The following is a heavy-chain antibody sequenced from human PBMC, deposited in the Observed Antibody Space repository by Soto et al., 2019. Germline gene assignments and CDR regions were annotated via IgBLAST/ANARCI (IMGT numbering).Heavy chain of an antibody. D-gene: IGHD6-13*01. V-gene: IGHV3-21*01. CDR3: ARAVYSSSWYFTFGL. J-gene: IGHJ4*02. CDR1: GFTFSSYS. Sequence: GGSLRLSCAASGFTFSSYSMNWVRQAPGKGLEWVSSISSSSYIYYADSVKGRFTISRDNAKNSLYLQMNSLRAEDTAVYYCARAVYSSSWYFTFGLWGQGTLVTVSS. CDR2: ISSSSYI.